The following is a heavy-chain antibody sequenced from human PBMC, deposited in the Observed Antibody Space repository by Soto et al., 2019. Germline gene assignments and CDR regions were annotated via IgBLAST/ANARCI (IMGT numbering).Heavy chain of an antibody. D-gene: IGHD4-17*01. CDR3: ASSPTVTDYFDY. CDR2: INAGNGNT. V-gene: IGHV1-3*01. J-gene: IGHJ4*02. CDR1: GYTFTSYA. Sequence: ASVKVSCKASGYTFTSYAMHWVRQAPGQRLEWMGWINAGNGNTKYSQKFQGRVTITRDTSASTAYMELSSLRSEDTAVYYCASSPTVTDYFDYWGQGTLVTVSS.